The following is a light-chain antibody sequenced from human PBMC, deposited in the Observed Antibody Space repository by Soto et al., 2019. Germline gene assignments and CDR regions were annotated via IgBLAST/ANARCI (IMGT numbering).Light chain of an antibody. CDR2: DVS. V-gene: IGLV2-11*01. CDR1: SSDVGSYNY. CDR3: CSYAGNTLVV. J-gene: IGLJ2*01. Sequence: QSALTQPRSVSGSPGQSVTISCTGTSSDVGSYNYVSWYQQNPGKAPKLMIYDVSKRPSGVSDRFSGSKSANTASLIISGLQAEDEADYYCCSYAGNTLVVFGGGTKVTVL.